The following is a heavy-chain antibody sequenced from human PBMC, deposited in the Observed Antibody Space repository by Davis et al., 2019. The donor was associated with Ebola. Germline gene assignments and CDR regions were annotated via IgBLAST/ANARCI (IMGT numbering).Heavy chain of an antibody. CDR3: ARDRCSSCYAGAMDV. Sequence: ASVKVSCKASGYSFTDYYMHWVRQAPGQGLKWMGRINPNSGVANYAQKFQGRVTMTRDTSSSTAHMELRSLRSDDTAVYYCARDRCSSCYAGAMDVWGKGTTVTVSS. J-gene: IGHJ6*04. CDR2: INPNSGVA. CDR1: GYSFTDYY. D-gene: IGHD2-2*01. V-gene: IGHV1-2*06.